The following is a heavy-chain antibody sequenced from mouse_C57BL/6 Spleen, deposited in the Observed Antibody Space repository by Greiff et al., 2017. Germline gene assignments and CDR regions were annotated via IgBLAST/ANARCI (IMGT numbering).Heavy chain of an antibody. CDR1: GYTFTNYW. D-gene: IGHD1-1*01. Sequence: QVQLKESGAELVRPGTSVKMSCKASGYTFTNYWIGWAKQRPGHGLEWIGDIYPGGGYTNYNEKFKGKAALTADKSSSTAYMQFSSLTSEDSAIYYCARCLYGSSYGWYFDVWGTGTTVTVSS. J-gene: IGHJ1*03. CDR2: IYPGGGYT. CDR3: ARCLYGSSYGWYFDV. V-gene: IGHV1-63*01.